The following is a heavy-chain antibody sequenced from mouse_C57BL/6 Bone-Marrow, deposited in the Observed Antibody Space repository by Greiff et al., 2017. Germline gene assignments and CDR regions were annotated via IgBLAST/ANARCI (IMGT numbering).Heavy chain of an antibody. J-gene: IGHJ2*01. CDR3: AKVEGYYFDY. CDR2: ISSGSSTI. CDR1: GFTFSDYG. Sequence: EVKVVESGGGLVKPGGSLKLSCAASGFTFSDYGMHWVRQAPGKGLEWVAYISSGSSTIYYADTVKGRFTISRYKTKNTLFLQMTSLRSEDTAMYYCAKVEGYYFDYWGQGTTLTVSS. V-gene: IGHV5-17*01.